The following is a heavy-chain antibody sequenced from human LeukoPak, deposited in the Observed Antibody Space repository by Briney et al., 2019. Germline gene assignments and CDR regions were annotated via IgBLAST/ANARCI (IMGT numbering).Heavy chain of an antibody. D-gene: IGHD6-19*01. Sequence: GGSLRLSCAGSGFIFNNYAMHWVRKPPGKGLEWVSGISWNRGSIDYADSVKGRFTISRDNAKNSLYLQMNSLRVEDTAFYYSAKDNRRHYTSGPNPDPLHWGQGALVTVSS. J-gene: IGHJ4*02. V-gene: IGHV3-9*01. CDR3: AKDNRRHYTSGPNPDPLH. CDR2: ISWNRGSI. CDR1: GFIFNNYA.